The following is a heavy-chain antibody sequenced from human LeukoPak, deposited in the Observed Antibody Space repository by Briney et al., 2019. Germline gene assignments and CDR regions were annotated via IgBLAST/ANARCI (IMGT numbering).Heavy chain of an antibody. Sequence: GGSLRLSCAASGFTFRNYVIHWVRQAPGKGLEWVAVTSSDLNVKLYADSVKGRFTISRDNSKNTLYLQMNSLRAEDTAVYYCARDGNTYYYDSSGYSFPDYWGQGTLVTVSS. CDR2: TSSDLNVK. J-gene: IGHJ4*02. CDR3: ARDGNTYYYDSSGYSFPDY. CDR1: GFTFRNYV. D-gene: IGHD3-22*01. V-gene: IGHV3-30-3*01.